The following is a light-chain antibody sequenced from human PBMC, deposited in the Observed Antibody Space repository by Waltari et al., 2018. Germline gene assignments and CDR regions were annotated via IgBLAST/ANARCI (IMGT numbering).Light chain of an antibody. Sequence: QSVVTQPPSASGTPGQRVTISCSGSSSNIGSNYVYWYQQLPGTAPKLLIYRNKRRPSGVPDRFSGSKSGTSASLAISGIRSEDEADYYCAAWDDSLSGWVFGGGTKLTVL. CDR1: SSNIGSNY. V-gene: IGLV1-47*01. CDR2: RNK. J-gene: IGLJ3*02. CDR3: AAWDDSLSGWV.